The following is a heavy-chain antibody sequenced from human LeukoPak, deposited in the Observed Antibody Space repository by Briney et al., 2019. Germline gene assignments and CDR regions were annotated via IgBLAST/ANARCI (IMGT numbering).Heavy chain of an antibody. D-gene: IGHD3-16*01. V-gene: IGHV3-23*01. CDR2: ISKGSGTT. CDR1: GFTFSSYA. J-gene: IGHJ4*02. Sequence: GSLRLRCAASGFTFSSYAMSWVRQAPGKGLEWVSSISKGSGTTYYTDSVKGRFTISRDNSKNTLYLQMNSLRAEDTAVYYCANRGVYYFDNWGQGTLVTVSS. CDR3: ANRGVYYFDN.